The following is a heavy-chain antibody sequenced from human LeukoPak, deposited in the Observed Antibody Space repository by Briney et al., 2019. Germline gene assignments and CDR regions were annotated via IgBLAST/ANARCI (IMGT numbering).Heavy chain of an antibody. V-gene: IGHV3-48*01. CDR1: GFTFSSYS. Sequence: GGSLRLSCAASGFTFSSYSMNWVRQAPGKGLEWVSYIGGRGSNICYADSVKGRFTISRDSSKNTLFLHMNTLRAEDTAIYYCAKDRTVGASYWYFDLWGRGTLVTVSS. D-gene: IGHD1-26*01. CDR3: AKDRTVGASYWYFDL. CDR2: IGGRGSNI. J-gene: IGHJ2*01.